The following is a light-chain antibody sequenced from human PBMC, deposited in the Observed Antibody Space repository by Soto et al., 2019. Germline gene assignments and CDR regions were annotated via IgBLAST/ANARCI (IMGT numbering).Light chain of an antibody. CDR1: QSISIY. CDR2: GAS. V-gene: IGKV1-39*01. CDR3: QQTYTTPEIS. Sequence: IQMHQSPSCMSGSVADRVTITCPVSQSISIYLNWYQLKPGKAPNLLMYGASYLKSGVPTRFSGSGSGTDFTLTISSLQPEDFAIYYCQQTYTTPEISFGQGILL. J-gene: IGKJ5*01.